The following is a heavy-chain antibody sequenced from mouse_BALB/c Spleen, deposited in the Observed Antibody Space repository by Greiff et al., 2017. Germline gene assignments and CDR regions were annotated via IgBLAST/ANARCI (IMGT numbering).Heavy chain of an antibody. CDR3: AREGYDRTFAY. J-gene: IGHJ3*01. CDR1: GYSITSGYY. Sequence: EVQLQESGPGLVKPSQSLSLTCSVTGYSITSGYYWNWIRQFPGNKLEWMGYISYDGSNNYNPSLKNRISITRDTSKNQFFLKLNSVTTEDTATYYCAREGYDRTFAYWGQGTLVTVSA. D-gene: IGHD2-14*01. CDR2: ISYDGSN. V-gene: IGHV3-6*02.